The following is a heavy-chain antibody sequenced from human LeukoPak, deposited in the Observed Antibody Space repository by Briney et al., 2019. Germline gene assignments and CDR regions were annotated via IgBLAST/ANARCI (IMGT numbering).Heavy chain of an antibody. Sequence: GGSLRLSCAASGFTFSSYSMNWVRQAPGKGLEWVSSISSSSSYIYYADSVKGRFTISRDNAKNSLYLQMNSLRAEDTAVYYCASLKLERRTNYYYGMDVWGQGTTVTVSS. CDR3: ASLKLERRTNYYYGMDV. J-gene: IGHJ6*02. D-gene: IGHD1-1*01. V-gene: IGHV3-21*01. CDR1: GFTFSSYS. CDR2: ISSSSSYI.